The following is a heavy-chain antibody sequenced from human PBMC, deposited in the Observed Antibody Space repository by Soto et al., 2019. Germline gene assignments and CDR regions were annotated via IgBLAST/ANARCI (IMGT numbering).Heavy chain of an antibody. Sequence: PSETLSLTCSVSGDSMKYNSYYWGWIRQPPGKGLEWVGGIFYTGTTYYSPSLKDRVTISVDTSKNSFSLNLTSVTAADTAVYFCARLVVVAPVANAWGQGTLVTVSS. CDR1: GDSMKYNSYY. J-gene: IGHJ5*02. V-gene: IGHV4-39*02. CDR2: IFYTGTT. D-gene: IGHD2-2*01. CDR3: ARLVVVAPVANA.